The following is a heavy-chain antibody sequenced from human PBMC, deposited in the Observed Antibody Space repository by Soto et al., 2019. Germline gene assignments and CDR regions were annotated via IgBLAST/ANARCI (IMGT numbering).Heavy chain of an antibody. D-gene: IGHD1-1*01. Sequence: EVQVLESGGGLVQPGGSLRLSCAVSGLTISPYAMSWVRQAPGKGLEWVSAISGSGGSTYYADSVKGRFTISRDNSKNTLYLQMNSLRAEDTAVYYCAKGATGTWLDYYFDYWGQGTLVTVSS. J-gene: IGHJ4*02. CDR3: AKGATGTWLDYYFDY. CDR1: GLTISPYA. V-gene: IGHV3-23*01. CDR2: ISGSGGST.